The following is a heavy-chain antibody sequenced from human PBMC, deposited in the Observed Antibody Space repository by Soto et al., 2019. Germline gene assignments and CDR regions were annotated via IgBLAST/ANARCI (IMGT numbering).Heavy chain of an antibody. V-gene: IGHV4-31*03. CDR1: GGSISSGGYY. D-gene: IGHD4-17*01. J-gene: IGHJ5*02. Sequence: SETLSLTCTVSGGSISSGGYYWSWIRQHPGKGLEWIGYIYYSGSTYYNPSLKSRVTISVDTSKNQFSLKLSSVTAADTAVYYCARDRRSDYGFGRLWFDPWGQGTLVTVSS. CDR2: IYYSGST. CDR3: ARDRRSDYGFGRLWFDP.